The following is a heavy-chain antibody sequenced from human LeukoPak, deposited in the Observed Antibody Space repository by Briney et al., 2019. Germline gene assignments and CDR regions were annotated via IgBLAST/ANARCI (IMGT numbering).Heavy chain of an antibody. V-gene: IGHV3-30*02. D-gene: IGHD2-2*01. Sequence: PGGSLRLSCAASGFTFISDGLHGAGEPQGTGVDGVHLFWCVGSNKYYADSVKGRFTISRDNSKNTLYLQMNSLRAEDTAVYYCAKWVYCSSTSCYFVHYYMDVWGKGTTVTVSS. CDR2: FWCVGSNK. CDR3: AKWVYCSSTSCYFVHYYMDV. J-gene: IGHJ6*03. CDR1: GFTFISDG.